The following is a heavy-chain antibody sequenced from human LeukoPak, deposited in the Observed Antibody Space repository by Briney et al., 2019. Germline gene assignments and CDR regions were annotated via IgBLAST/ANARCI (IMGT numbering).Heavy chain of an antibody. CDR3: ARVNLRFDAFDI. V-gene: IGHV3-74*01. CDR1: GFTFSSYW. J-gene: IGHJ3*02. Sequence: GGSLRLSCAASGFTFSSYWMHWVRQAPGKGLVWVSRINSDGSSTSYAGSVKGRFTISRDNAKNTLYLQMNSLRAEDTAVYYCARVNLRFDAFDIWGQGTMVTVSS. D-gene: IGHD3-3*01. CDR2: INSDGSST.